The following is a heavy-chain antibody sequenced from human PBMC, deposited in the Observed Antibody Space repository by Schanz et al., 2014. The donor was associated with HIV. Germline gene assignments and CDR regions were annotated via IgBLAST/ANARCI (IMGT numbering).Heavy chain of an antibody. CDR3: ARDSPVAAGTLDY. J-gene: IGHJ4*02. Sequence: QVQLVQSGAEVKKPGSSVKVSCKASGGTFSSYVISWVRQAPGQGLEWMGGIIPIFGRAYYAQKFQGRVTITADESTNTAYMELSSLRSEDTAVYYCARDSPVAAGTLDYGGQGTLVTVSS. CDR2: IIPIFGRA. V-gene: IGHV1-69*01. CDR1: GGTFSSYV. D-gene: IGHD6-13*01.